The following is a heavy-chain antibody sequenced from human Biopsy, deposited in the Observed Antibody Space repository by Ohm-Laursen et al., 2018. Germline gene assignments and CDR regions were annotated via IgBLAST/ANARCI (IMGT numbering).Heavy chain of an antibody. D-gene: IGHD2-21*02. CDR3: ACFDCTPYYYGVDV. CDR1: GGSVSSGGFY. Sequence: SETLSLTCTVSGGSVSSGGFYWSWIRQHPGKGLEWIGYIYYSGTTYYNPSLKSRVTISVDTSTNQLSLNLISVTAADTAVYYCACFDCTPYYYGVDVWGPGTTVTVSS. CDR2: IYYSGTT. V-gene: IGHV4-61*08. J-gene: IGHJ6*02.